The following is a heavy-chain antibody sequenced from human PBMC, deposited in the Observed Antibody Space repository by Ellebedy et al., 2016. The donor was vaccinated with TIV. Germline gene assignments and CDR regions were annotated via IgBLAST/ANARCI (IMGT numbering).Heavy chain of an antibody. CDR1: GFTFSGYP. CDR3: AKRLGLGTYYKAMDV. CDR2: ISADGNKK. V-gene: IGHV3-30-3*02. Sequence: GGSLRLSXAASGFTFSGYPLHWVRQAPGKGLDWVAVISADGNKKHYADSVEGRFTTSRDNSKNTLFLQMNSLRDEDAAVYYCAKRLGLGTYYKAMDVWGQGTTVTVSS. D-gene: IGHD3-10*01. J-gene: IGHJ6*02.